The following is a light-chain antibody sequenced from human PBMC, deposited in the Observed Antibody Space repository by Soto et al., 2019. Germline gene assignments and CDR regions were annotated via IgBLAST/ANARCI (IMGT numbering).Light chain of an antibody. J-gene: IGKJ1*01. CDR1: QSVRSDY. CDR2: GAS. Sequence: EIVLTQSPGTLSLSPGERDTLSCRASQSVRSDYLAWYQQKPGQAPRLHIYGASTRATGIPDRFTGSGSGTDFPLTISRLEPEDVAVYYCQQAGSSPRTFGQGTKVEIK. CDR3: QQAGSSPRT. V-gene: IGKV3-20*01.